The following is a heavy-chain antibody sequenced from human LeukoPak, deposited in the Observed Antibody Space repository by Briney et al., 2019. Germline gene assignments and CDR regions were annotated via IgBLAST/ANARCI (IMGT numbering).Heavy chain of an antibody. CDR1: GFTFITYG. D-gene: IGHD4-11*01. CDR2: IRYDGKNK. V-gene: IGHV3-30*02. Sequence: GGSLRLSCAASGFTFITYGMHWVRQAPGKGLEWVAFIRYDGKNKYYADSVKGRFTISRDNSKNTLYLQMNSLRAEDTAVYYCAKEEDTVTPYYSDYWGQGTLVTVSS. CDR3: AKEEDTVTPYYSDY. J-gene: IGHJ4*02.